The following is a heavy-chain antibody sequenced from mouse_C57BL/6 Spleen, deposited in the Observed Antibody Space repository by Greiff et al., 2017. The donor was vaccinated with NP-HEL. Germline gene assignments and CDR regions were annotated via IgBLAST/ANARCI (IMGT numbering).Heavy chain of an antibody. V-gene: IGHV5-16*01. CDR1: GFTFSDYY. CDR3: ARDRGGRWYFDV. Sequence: EVKLVESEGGLVQPGSSMKLSCTASGFTFSDYYMAWVRQVPEKGLEWVANINYDGSSTYYLASLKSRFIISRDNAKNILYLQMSSLKSEDTATYYCARDRGGRWYFDVWGTGTTVTVSS. CDR2: INYDGSST. J-gene: IGHJ1*03. D-gene: IGHD3-1*01.